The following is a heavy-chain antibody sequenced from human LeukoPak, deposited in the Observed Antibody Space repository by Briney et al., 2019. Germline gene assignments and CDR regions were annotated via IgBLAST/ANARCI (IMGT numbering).Heavy chain of an antibody. CDR1: GASISTYY. CDR3: VRVKSGSISDS. D-gene: IGHD1-26*01. V-gene: IGHV4-59*12. J-gene: IGHJ4*02. Sequence: SETLSLTCTVSGASISTYYWSWIRQPPGKGLEWIGYIYYSGSTNYNPSLKSRLTISVDTSKNQFSLSLNSVTAADTAVYYCVRVKSGSISDSWGQGTLVTVSS. CDR2: IYYSGST.